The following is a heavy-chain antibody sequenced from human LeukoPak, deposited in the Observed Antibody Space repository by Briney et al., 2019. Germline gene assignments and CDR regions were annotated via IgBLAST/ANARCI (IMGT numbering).Heavy chain of an antibody. D-gene: IGHD6-19*01. CDR2: FYYSGNT. CDR3: ARGLSIAVADTKPYYFDY. Sequence: SETLSLTCTVSGNSVSGYYWTWIRQPPGKGLEWIGFFYYSGNTNYNPSLKSRVTISVDTSKNQFSLRLDSVTAADTAVYYCARGLSIAVADTKPYYFDYWGQGTLVTVSS. V-gene: IGHV4-59*02. CDR1: GNSVSGYY. J-gene: IGHJ4*02.